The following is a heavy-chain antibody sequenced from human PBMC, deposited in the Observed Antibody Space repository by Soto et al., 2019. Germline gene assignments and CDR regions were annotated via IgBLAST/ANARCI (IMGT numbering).Heavy chain of an antibody. CDR2: IYYSGST. Sequence: QVQLQELGPGLVKPSQTLSLTCTVSGGSISSGGYYWSWIRQHPGKGLEWIGYIYYSGSTYYNPSLKSRVTISVDTSKNQFSLKLSSVTAADTAVYYCARAFTIFGVVTSFDYWGQGTLVTVSS. J-gene: IGHJ4*02. CDR1: GGSISSGGYY. D-gene: IGHD3-3*01. CDR3: ARAFTIFGVVTSFDY. V-gene: IGHV4-31*03.